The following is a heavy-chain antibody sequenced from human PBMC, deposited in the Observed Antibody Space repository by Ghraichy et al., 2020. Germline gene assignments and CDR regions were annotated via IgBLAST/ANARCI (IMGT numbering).Heavy chain of an antibody. V-gene: IGHV3-7*01. CDR1: RFTFSSYW. D-gene: IGHD2-2*01. Sequence: GGSLRLSCAASRFTFSSYWMSWVRQAPGKGLEWVANIKQDGSDKYYVDSVKGRFTISRDNAKNSLYLQMNSLRAEDTAVYYCAREGGVWTEYCNSTSCSYYYYGMDVWGQGTTVTVSS. CDR2: IKQDGSDK. CDR3: AREGGVWTEYCNSTSCSYYYYGMDV. J-gene: IGHJ6*02.